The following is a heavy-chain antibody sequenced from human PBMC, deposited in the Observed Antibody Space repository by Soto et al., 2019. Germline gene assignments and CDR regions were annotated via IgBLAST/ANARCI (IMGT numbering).Heavy chain of an antibody. Sequence: QVQLQQWGAGLLKPSETLSLTCVVYGGSFSGYYWSWIRQPPGKGLEWIGEINHSGSTNYNPSLKRRVTISVDTSTNQFSLKLSSVTAADTAVYYCARGFRFCSGGSCYSGWFDPWDQGTLVTVSS. V-gene: IGHV4-34*01. D-gene: IGHD2-15*01. J-gene: IGHJ5*02. CDR2: INHSGST. CDR1: GGSFSGYY. CDR3: ARGFRFCSGGSCYSGWFDP.